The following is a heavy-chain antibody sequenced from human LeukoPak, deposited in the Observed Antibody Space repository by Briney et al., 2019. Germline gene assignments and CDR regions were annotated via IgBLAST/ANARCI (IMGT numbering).Heavy chain of an antibody. V-gene: IGHV4-38-2*02. CDR2: IDHSGST. CDR3: ASNCGGDCLGDAFDI. CDR1: GYSISSGYY. Sequence: SETLSLTCTVSGYSISSGYYWGWIRQPPGKGLEWTGTIDHSGSTYYNPPLKSRITISVDSSKNQFALKLSSVTAADTAVYYCASNCGGDCLGDAFDIWGQGTMVTVSS. D-gene: IGHD2-21*02. J-gene: IGHJ3*02.